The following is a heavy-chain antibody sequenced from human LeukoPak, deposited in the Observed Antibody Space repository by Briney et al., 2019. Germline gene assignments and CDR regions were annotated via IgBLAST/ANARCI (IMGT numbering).Heavy chain of an antibody. J-gene: IGHJ4*02. D-gene: IGHD3-22*01. CDR3: VEPYSRGPPFDF. Sequence: EPGGSLRLSCAASGSTFNNSWMTWVRQAPGKGLEWVANIKPDGSEKYYVDSVKGRFTISRDNAENSLYLQMNSLRVEDTAIYYWVEPYSRGPPFDFWGQGTLVTVSS. V-gene: IGHV3-7*01. CDR1: GSTFNNSW. CDR2: IKPDGSEK.